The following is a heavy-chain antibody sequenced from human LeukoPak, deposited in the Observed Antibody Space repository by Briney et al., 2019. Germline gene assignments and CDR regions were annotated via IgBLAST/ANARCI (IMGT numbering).Heavy chain of an antibody. CDR2: ISAIGDT. J-gene: IGHJ4*02. Sequence: PSETLSLTCAVSGSFISRYYWTWIRQSPDRGLEWIGYISAIGDTNYNPSLKSRVTMSVDTSKGQFSLRLTSVTAADTAVYYCARHSNFWDIDHWSPGTLVTVSS. D-gene: IGHD3-3*01. CDR1: GSFISRYY. V-gene: IGHV4-4*09. CDR3: ARHSNFWDIDH.